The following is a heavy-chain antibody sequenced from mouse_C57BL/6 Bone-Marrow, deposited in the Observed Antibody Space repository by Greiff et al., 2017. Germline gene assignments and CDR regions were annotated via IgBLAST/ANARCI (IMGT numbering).Heavy chain of an antibody. CDR3: CYGNDGY. CDR1: GFTFSSYG. CDR2: ISSGGSYT. V-gene: IGHV5-6*01. Sequence: EVKLVESGGDLVKPGGSLKLSCAASGFTFSSYGMSWVRQTPDKRLEWVATISSGGSYTYYPDSVKGRFTISRDNAKNTLYLQMSSLKSEDTAMYYCCYGNDGYWGQGTTLTVSS. J-gene: IGHJ2*01. D-gene: IGHD2-2*01.